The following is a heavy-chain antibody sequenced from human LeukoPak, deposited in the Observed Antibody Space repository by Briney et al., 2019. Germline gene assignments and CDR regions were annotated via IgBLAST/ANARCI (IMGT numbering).Heavy chain of an antibody. V-gene: IGHV1-69*04. CDR3: ARGRCSSTSCPLDY. D-gene: IGHD2-2*01. CDR1: GGTFSSYA. CDR2: IIPIFGIA. J-gene: IGHJ4*02. Sequence: SVKVSCKASGGTFSSYAISWARQAPGQGLEWMGRIIPIFGIANYAQKFQGRVTITADKSTSTAYMELSRLRSEDTAVYYCARGRCSSTSCPLDYWGQGTLVTVSS.